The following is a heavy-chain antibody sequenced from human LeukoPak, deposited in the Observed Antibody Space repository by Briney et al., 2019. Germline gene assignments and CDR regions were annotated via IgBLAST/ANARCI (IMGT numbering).Heavy chain of an antibody. Sequence: GASVKVSCKASGGTFSSYAISWVRQATGQGLEWMGWMNPNSGNTGYAQKFRGRVTITRNTSISTAYMELSSLRSEDTAVYYCARGGPVYGAKPLGPNWFDPWGQGTLVTVSS. CDR2: MNPNSGNT. D-gene: IGHD4-17*01. V-gene: IGHV1-8*03. CDR1: GGTFSSYA. CDR3: ARGGPVYGAKPLGPNWFDP. J-gene: IGHJ5*02.